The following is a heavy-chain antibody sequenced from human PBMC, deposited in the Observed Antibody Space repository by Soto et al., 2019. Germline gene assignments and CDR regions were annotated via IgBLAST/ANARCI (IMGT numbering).Heavy chain of an antibody. CDR3: ARFEQSYYHSSFDYFDY. CDR2: INSDGSST. D-gene: IGHD3-22*01. Sequence: GASLRLSCAASGFTFSSYWMHWVRQAPGKGLVWVSRINSDGSSTSYADSVKGRFTISRDSAKNTLYLQMNSLRAEDTAVYSCARFEQSYYHSSFDYFDYWGQGTLVTVSS. V-gene: IGHV3-74*01. CDR1: GFTFSSYW. J-gene: IGHJ4*02.